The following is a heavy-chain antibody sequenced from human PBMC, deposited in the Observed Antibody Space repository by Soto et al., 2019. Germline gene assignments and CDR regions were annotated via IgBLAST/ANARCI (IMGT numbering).Heavy chain of an antibody. CDR2: ISSSSSYI. Sequence: PGGSLRLSCAASGFTFSSYSMNWVRQAPGKGLEWVSSISSSSSYIYYADSVKGRFTIPRYNAKNSLYLQMNSLRAEDTAVYYCARDADSYCSSTSCYKDYWGQGTLVTVSS. CDR1: GFTFSSYS. D-gene: IGHD2-2*02. V-gene: IGHV3-21*01. CDR3: ARDADSYCSSTSCYKDY. J-gene: IGHJ4*02.